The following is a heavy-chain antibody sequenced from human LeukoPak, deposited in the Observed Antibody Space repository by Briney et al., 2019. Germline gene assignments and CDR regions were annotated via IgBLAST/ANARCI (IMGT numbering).Heavy chain of an antibody. J-gene: IGHJ4*02. V-gene: IGHV3-30*02. CDR2: IRYDGSNK. CDR1: GFTFSSYG. D-gene: IGHD3-10*01. Sequence: AGGSLRLSCAASGFTFSSYGMHWVRQAPGKGLEWVAFIRYDGSNKYYADSVKGRFTISRDNSKNTLYLQMNSLRAEDTAVYYCARGLQSGTQRGYFDYWGQGTLVTVSS. CDR3: ARGLQSGTQRGYFDY.